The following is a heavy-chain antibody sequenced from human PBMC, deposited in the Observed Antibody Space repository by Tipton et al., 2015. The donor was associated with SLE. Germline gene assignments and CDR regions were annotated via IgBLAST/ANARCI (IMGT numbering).Heavy chain of an antibody. Sequence: LRLSCTVSGGSISSGSYYWSWIRQPAGKGLEWIGRIYTSGSTNYNPSLKSRVTISVDTSKNQFSLKPSSVTAADTAVYYCARAPGLRYAFDIWGQGTMVTVSS. J-gene: IGHJ3*02. CDR1: GGSISSGSYY. CDR3: ARAPGLRYAFDI. D-gene: IGHD5-12*01. V-gene: IGHV4-61*02. CDR2: IYTSGST.